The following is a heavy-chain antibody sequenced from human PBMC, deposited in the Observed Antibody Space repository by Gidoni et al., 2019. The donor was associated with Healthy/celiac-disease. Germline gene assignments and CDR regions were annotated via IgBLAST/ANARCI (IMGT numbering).Heavy chain of an antibody. CDR2: TNPNSGNT. Sequence: HVQLVQSGAEVKKPGPSAKAPCKPSGYTSTSYDINWVRQATGQGLEWMGWTNPNSGNTGYAQKFQGRVTMTRNTSISTAYMELSSLRSEDTAVYYCARDLRRIAAAGTGWGQGTLVTVSS. CDR3: ARDLRRIAAAGTG. J-gene: IGHJ4*02. CDR1: GYTSTSYD. V-gene: IGHV1-8*01. D-gene: IGHD6-13*01.